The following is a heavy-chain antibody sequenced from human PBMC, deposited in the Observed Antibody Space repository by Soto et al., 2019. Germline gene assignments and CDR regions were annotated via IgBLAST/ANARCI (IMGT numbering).Heavy chain of an antibody. J-gene: IGHJ6*02. CDR2: ITPIFGTA. CDR3: ARGYYDFWSGYFFMDYYYGMDV. V-gene: IGHV1-69*01. Sequence: QVQLVQSGAEVKKPGSSVKVSCKASGGTFSSYAISWVRQAPGQGLEWMGGITPIFGTANYAQKFQGRVTITADESTSTAYMELSSLRAEDTAVYYCARGYYDFWSGYFFMDYYYGMDVWGQGTTVTVSS. CDR1: GGTFSSYA. D-gene: IGHD3-3*01.